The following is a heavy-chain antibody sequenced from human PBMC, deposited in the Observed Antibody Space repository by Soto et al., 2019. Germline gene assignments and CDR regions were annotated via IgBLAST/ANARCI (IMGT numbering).Heavy chain of an antibody. Sequence: SETLSLTCIFSGGSINSHYWSWIRQPPGKGLEWIGWIYHSGSTEYNPSLQSRVTISVDTSKNQFSLKLSSVTPADTAIYYCARGGWSNDNWGLGTLVTVSS. V-gene: IGHV4-59*11. CDR3: ARGGWSNDN. J-gene: IGHJ4*02. CDR2: IYHSGST. CDR1: GGSINSHY.